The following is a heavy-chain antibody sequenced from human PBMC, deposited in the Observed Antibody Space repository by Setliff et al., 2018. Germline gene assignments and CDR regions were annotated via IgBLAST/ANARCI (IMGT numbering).Heavy chain of an antibody. CDR3: ARAGLAAAGRKGVFEY. V-gene: IGHV1-46*01. CDR2: ANPGGGSS. CDR1: GYTFTSYY. D-gene: IGHD6-13*01. Sequence: ASVKVSCKASGYTFTSYYMHWVRQAPGQGLEWMGMANPGGGSSTSTQRFQGRVTMTRDTSTNTAYMELNSLTSNDTAVYYCARAGLAAAGRKGVFEYWGQGTLVTVSS. J-gene: IGHJ4*02.